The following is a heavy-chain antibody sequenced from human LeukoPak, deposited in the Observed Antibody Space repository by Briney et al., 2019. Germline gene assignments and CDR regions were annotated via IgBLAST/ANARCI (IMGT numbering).Heavy chain of an antibody. D-gene: IGHD6-19*01. Sequence: GASVKVSCKASGYTFTGYYMHWVRQAPGQGLEWMGWISAYNGNTNYAQKLQGRVTMTTDTSTSTAYMELRSLRSDDTAVYYCARDRESSGWYPFDRYYYYMDVWGKGTTVTISS. CDR2: ISAYNGNT. J-gene: IGHJ6*03. CDR3: ARDRESSGWYPFDRYYYYMDV. CDR1: GYTFTGYY. V-gene: IGHV1-18*04.